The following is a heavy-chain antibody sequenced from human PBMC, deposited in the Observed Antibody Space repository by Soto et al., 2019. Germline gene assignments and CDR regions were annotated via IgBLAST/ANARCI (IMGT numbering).Heavy chain of an antibody. J-gene: IGHJ5*02. Sequence: GGSLRLSCASSGFTFSSYWMSWVRQAPGKGLEWVANIKQDGSEKYYVDSVKGRFTISRDNAKNSLYLQMNSLRAEDTAVYYCASRGRLRSPCWLDTWGQGTLVTVSS. CDR3: ASRGRLRSPCWLDT. V-gene: IGHV3-7*01. D-gene: IGHD4-17*01. CDR2: IKQDGSEK. CDR1: GFTFSSYW.